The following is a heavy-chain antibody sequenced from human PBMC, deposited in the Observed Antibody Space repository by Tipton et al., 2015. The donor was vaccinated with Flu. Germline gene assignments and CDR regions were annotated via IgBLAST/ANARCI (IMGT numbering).Heavy chain of an antibody. CDR1: GYPIGNGYY. Sequence: TLSLTCAVSGYPIGNGYYWGWIRQAPGKGLEWIASIYHSGTTYHNPSLKSRVTLSVDTSRSQFSLELTSVTAADTAFSYFARRKGTYSSDGSAYFDAFDLWGQGTMVTVSS. J-gene: IGHJ3*01. D-gene: IGHD3-3*01. CDR3: ARRKGTYSSDGSAYFDAFDL. CDR2: IYHSGTT. V-gene: IGHV4-38-2*01.